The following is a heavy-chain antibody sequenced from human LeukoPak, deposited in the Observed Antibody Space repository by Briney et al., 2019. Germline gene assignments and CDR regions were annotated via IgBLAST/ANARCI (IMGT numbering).Heavy chain of an antibody. CDR2: ISWNSGSI. V-gene: IGHV3-9*03. J-gene: IGHJ3*02. Sequence: GGSLRLSCAASGFTFDDYAMHWVRQAPGKGLEWVSGISWNSGSIGYADSVKGRFTISRDNAKNSLYLQMNSLRAEDMALYYCAKGGVVVVENAFDIWGQGTMVTVPS. CDR1: GFTFDDYA. CDR3: AKGGVVVVENAFDI. D-gene: IGHD2-15*01.